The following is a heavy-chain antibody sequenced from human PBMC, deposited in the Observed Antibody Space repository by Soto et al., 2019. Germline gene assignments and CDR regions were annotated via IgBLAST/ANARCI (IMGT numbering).Heavy chain of an antibody. D-gene: IGHD4-17*01. Sequence: SLMLSDTTCGFTLTHYPISRVRYAPGKGMEWVSAISGSGGSTYYADYVKGRFTISRDTSKNTLYLQMNSLRAEDTAVYYCAKSIPTTGKFDPWGQGTMVSVSS. J-gene: IGHJ5*02. CDR3: AKSIPTTGKFDP. CDR2: ISGSGGST. CDR1: GFTLTHYP. V-gene: IGHV3-23*01.